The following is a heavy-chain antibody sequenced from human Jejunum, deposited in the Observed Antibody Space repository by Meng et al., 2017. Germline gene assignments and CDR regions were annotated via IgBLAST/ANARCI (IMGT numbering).Heavy chain of an antibody. CDR1: GFTFSSYW. V-gene: IGHV3-74*01. J-gene: IGHJ4*02. CDR3: ASAVSYNYGSFDD. Sequence: GESLKISCAASGFTFSSYWMHWVRQAPGKGLVWVSLIYGHGSRKSYADSVKGRITITRNNAKTTYHLQMNRLRDEETVVYYCASAVSYNYGSFDDWGQGTPVTVSS. CDR2: IYGHGSRK. D-gene: IGHD5-24*01.